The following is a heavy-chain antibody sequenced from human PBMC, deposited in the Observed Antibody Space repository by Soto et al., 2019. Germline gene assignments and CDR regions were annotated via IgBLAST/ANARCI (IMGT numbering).Heavy chain of an antibody. CDR3: AKAPLRGWFSFDY. CDR2: ISGSGGSP. CDR1: GYTFSSYA. Sequence: GGSPRLSCAASGYTFSSYAMSWVRQAPGKGLEWVSAISGSGGSPYYADSVKGRFTISRDNSKNTLYLQMNSLRAEDTAFYYCAKAPLRGWFSFDYWGQGALVTVSS. V-gene: IGHV3-23*01. D-gene: IGHD6-19*01. J-gene: IGHJ4*02.